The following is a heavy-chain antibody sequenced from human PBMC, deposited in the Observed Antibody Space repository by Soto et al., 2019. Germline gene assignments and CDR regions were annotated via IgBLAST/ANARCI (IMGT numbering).Heavy chain of an antibody. CDR2: IIPIFGTA. CDR3: ARDVGSISCGIEY. D-gene: IGHD1-26*01. CDR1: GGTFSSYS. Sequence: QVQLVQSGAEVKKPGSSVKVSCKASGGTFSSYSINWVRQAPGQGLEWMGEIIPIFGTANYAQKFQGRVTTTADESTSTTSMELSSLRSEDRAVDYCARDVGSISCGIEYWGQGALVTVSS. V-gene: IGHV1-69*01. J-gene: IGHJ4*02.